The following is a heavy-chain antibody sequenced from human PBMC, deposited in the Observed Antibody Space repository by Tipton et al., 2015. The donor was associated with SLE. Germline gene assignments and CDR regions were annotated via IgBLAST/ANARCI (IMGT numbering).Heavy chain of an antibody. CDR1: GGSISSFY. D-gene: IGHD6-19*01. J-gene: IGHJ4*02. CDR2: IYHTGST. Sequence: TLSLTCTVSGGSISSFYWSWIRRPPGEGLEWIGHIYHTGSTNYNPSLKSRVTISVDTSKNQFSLKLSSVTAADTAVYYCARHGRSGWSGYFDYWGQGILVTVSS. CDR3: ARHGRSGWSGYFDY. V-gene: IGHV4-59*08.